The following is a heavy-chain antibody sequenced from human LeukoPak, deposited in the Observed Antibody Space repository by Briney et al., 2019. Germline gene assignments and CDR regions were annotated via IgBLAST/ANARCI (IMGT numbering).Heavy chain of an antibody. CDR3: ASAHSSGWSRGNY. Sequence: ASVKVSCKASGYTFTGYYMRWVRQAPEQGLEWMGWINPNSGGTNYAQKFQGRVTMTRDTSISTAYMELSRLRSDDTAVYYCASAHSSGWSRGNYWGQGTLVTVSS. CDR1: GYTFTGYY. J-gene: IGHJ4*02. CDR2: INPNSGGT. D-gene: IGHD6-19*01. V-gene: IGHV1-2*02.